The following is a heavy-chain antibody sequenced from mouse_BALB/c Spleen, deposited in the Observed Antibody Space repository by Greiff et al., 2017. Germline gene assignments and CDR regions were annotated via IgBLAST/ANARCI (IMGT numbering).Heavy chain of an antibody. Sequence: EVQLVESGGGLVQPGGSRKLSCAASGFTFSSFGMHWVRQAPEKGLEWVAYISSGSSTIYYADTVKGRFTISRDNPKNTLFLQMTSLRSEDTAMYYCARGADWDAFAYWGQGTLVTVSA. CDR2: ISSGSSTI. V-gene: IGHV5-17*02. CDR3: ARGADWDAFAY. CDR1: GFTFSSFG. J-gene: IGHJ3*01. D-gene: IGHD4-1*01.